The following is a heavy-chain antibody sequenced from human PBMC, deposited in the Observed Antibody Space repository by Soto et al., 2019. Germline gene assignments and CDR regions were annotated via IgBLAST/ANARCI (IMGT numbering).Heavy chain of an antibody. J-gene: IGHJ5*02. Sequence: SETRCVTCTGSGGSISRYYWSWIRQPPGKGLEWIGYIYYSGSTNYNPSLKSRVTISVDTSKNQFSLKLSSVTAADSAFYYCARVTRFWFAPSAQRTLVPVSS. CDR2: IYYSGST. D-gene: IGHD3-16*01. CDR1: GGSISRYY. V-gene: IGHV4-59*01. CDR3: ARVTRFWFAP.